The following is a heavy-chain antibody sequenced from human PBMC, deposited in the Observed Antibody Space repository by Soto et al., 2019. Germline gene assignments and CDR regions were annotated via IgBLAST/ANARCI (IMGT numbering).Heavy chain of an antibody. CDR1: GFTVSNTY. D-gene: IGHD2-2*01. J-gene: IGHJ5*02. Sequence: GGSLRLSCAASGFTVSNTYMTWVRQPPGKGLECVSVIYTAGGTNYADSVKGRFIISRDNTKNTLYLQMNSLRAEDTAVYYCARALPVAKGGFDPWGQGTLVTVSS. CDR2: IYTAGGT. V-gene: IGHV3-53*01. CDR3: ARALPVAKGGFDP.